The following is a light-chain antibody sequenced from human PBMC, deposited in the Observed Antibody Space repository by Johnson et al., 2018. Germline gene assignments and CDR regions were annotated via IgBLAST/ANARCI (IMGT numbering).Light chain of an antibody. J-gene: IGLJ1*01. CDR3: GTWDSSLIAGNC. CDR1: SSNIGNNY. CDR2: ENN. V-gene: IGLV1-51*02. Sequence: QSVLTQPPSVSAAPGQKVTISCSGSSSNIGNNYVSWYQQLPGTAPKLLIYENNKRPSGIPDRFSGSKSGTSATLGITGLQTGDEADYYCGTWDSSLIAGNCFGTGTKVTGL.